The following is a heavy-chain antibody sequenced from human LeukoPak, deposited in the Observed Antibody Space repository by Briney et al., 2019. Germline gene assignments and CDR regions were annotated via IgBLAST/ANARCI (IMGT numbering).Heavy chain of an antibody. Sequence: GGSLRLSCAASGFTFSSYWMSWVRQAPGKGLEWVANIKQDGSEKYYVDSVKGRFTISRDNAKNSLYLQMNSLRAEDTAVYYCARGTPYYYDSSGYHLWDYWGQGTLVTVSS. CDR3: ARGTPYYYDSSGYHLWDY. CDR1: GFTFSSYW. D-gene: IGHD3-22*01. J-gene: IGHJ4*02. V-gene: IGHV3-7*01. CDR2: IKQDGSEK.